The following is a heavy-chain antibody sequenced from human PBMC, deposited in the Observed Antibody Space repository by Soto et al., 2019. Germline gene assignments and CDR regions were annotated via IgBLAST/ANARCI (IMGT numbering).Heavy chain of an antibody. CDR3: ARVTSPRGYYYFGMDV. V-gene: IGHV3-30*03. D-gene: IGHD3-10*01. CDR2: ISNGGSEK. J-gene: IGHJ6*02. CDR1: GFSYRSYG. Sequence: QVQLVESGGGVVQPGGSLRLSCAASGFSYRSYGMHWVRQAPGKGLEWVAVISNGGSEKYYADSVKSRFTISRDNSRNTLLLLMDRLRAEDSAVYYCARVTSPRGYYYFGMDVWGQGTTVTVSS.